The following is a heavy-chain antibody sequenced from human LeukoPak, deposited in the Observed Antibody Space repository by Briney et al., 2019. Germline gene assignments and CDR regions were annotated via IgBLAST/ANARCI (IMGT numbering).Heavy chain of an antibody. Sequence: GGSLRLSCAASGFTFSDYYMSWIRQAPGKGLEWVSYISSSDSTIYYADSVKGRFTISRDNAKNLLYLQMNSLRVEDTAVYYCARDYGGSSPFDYWGQGTLVTVSS. CDR2: ISSSDSTI. D-gene: IGHD4-23*01. V-gene: IGHV3-11*04. CDR1: GFTFSDYY. J-gene: IGHJ4*02. CDR3: ARDYGGSSPFDY.